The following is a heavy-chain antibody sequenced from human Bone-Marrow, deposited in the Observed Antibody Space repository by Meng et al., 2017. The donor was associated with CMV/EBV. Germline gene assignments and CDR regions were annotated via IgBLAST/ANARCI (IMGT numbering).Heavy chain of an antibody. J-gene: IGHJ4*02. D-gene: IGHD3-3*01. V-gene: IGHV3-11*01. CDR2: ISSSGSTI. Sequence: GESLKISCAASGFTFSDYYMSWIRQAPGKGLEWVSYISSSGSTIYYADSVKGRFTISRDNSKNTLYLQMNSLRAEDTAVYYCATSDDFWSGADCWGQGTLVTVSS. CDR3: ATSDDFWSGADC. CDR1: GFTFSDYY.